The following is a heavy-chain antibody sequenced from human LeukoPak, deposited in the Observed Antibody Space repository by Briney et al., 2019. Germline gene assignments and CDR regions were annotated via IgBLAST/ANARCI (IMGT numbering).Heavy chain of an antibody. V-gene: IGHV3-7*05. CDR2: IKGDGSEM. CDR3: VREWNY. CDR1: GFALSSFW. J-gene: IGHJ4*02. Sequence: PGGSLRLSCAASGFALSSFWMNWVRQAPGKGLEWVANIKGDGSEMYYVDSVKGRFTISRDNAMNSLYLQVNSLRAEDTAVYYCVREWNYWGLGTLVTVSS.